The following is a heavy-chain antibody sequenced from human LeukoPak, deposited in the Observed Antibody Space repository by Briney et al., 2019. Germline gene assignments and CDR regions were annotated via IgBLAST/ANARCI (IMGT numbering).Heavy chain of an antibody. J-gene: IGHJ4*02. D-gene: IGHD3-10*01. Sequence: PGGSLRLSCAASGFTFSSDAMSRVRQAPGKGLEWVAFIRYDGSNKYYADSVKGRFTISRDNSKNTLYLQMNSLRAEDTAVYYCAKEYYYGSGVMGVLNDYWGQGTLVTVSS. CDR1: GFTFSSDA. V-gene: IGHV3-30*02. CDR3: AKEYYYGSGVMGVLNDY. CDR2: IRYDGSNK.